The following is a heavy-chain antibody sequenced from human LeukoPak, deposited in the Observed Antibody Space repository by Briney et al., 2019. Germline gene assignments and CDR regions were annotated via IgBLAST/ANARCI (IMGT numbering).Heavy chain of an antibody. CDR1: GGSFSGYY. D-gene: IGHD6-13*01. CDR3: ARVTGERNRRIAAAGTGRWFDP. CDR2: INHSGST. V-gene: IGHV4-34*01. J-gene: IGHJ5*02. Sequence: SETLSLTCAVYGGSFSGYYWSWIRQPPGKGLEWIGEINHSGSTNYNPSLKSRVTISVDTSKNQFSLKLSTVTAADTAVYYCARVTGERNRRIAAAGTGRWFDPWGQGTLVTVSS.